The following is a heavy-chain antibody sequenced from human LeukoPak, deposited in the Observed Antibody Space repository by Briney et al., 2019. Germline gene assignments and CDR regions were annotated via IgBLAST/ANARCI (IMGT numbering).Heavy chain of an antibody. CDR1: GFTVSSNY. D-gene: IGHD2-15*01. V-gene: IGHV3-66*01. CDR2: IYGGGST. J-gene: IGHJ4*02. CDR3: ASRPTLGYCSGGSCSGGPDY. Sequence: PGGSLRLSCAASGFTVSSNYMSWVRQAPGKGLERVTVIYGGGSTFYADSVKGRFTISRDNSKNTLYLQMNSLRAEDTAVYYCASRPTLGYCSGGSCSGGPDYWGQGTLVTVSS.